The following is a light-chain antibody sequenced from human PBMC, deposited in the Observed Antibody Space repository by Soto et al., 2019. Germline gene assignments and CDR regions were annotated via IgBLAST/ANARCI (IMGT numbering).Light chain of an antibody. J-gene: IGLJ3*02. V-gene: IGLV1-51*01. CDR2: EIN. CDR1: TSNIAYNF. Sequence: QSVLTQPPSVSAAPGQMVTISCSGSTSNIAYNFVSWYQQLPGTAPKLLIYEINKRPSGISDRFSASKSVTSATLAITGLQTGDEAHYYCGTWDNSLSVVVFGGGTKLTVL. CDR3: GTWDNSLSVVV.